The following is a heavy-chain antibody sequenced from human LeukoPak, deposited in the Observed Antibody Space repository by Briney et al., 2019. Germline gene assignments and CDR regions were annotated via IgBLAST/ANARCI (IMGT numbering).Heavy chain of an antibody. CDR1: GFTFSGHF. Sequence: GGSLRLSCSASGFTFSGHFMHWVRQAPGKGLEYVSSISVNGDKTLYAESVKGRFTISRDNAKNSLYLQMNSLRDEDTAVYYCARGYPELNDAFDIWGQGTMVTVSS. V-gene: IGHV3-64*04. CDR3: ARGYPELNDAFDI. J-gene: IGHJ3*02. D-gene: IGHD1-26*01. CDR2: ISVNGDKT.